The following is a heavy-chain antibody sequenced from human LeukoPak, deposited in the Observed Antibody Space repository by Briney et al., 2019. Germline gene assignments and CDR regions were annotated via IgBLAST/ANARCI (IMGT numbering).Heavy chain of an antibody. V-gene: IGHV5-51*01. CDR1: GYSFTTYN. Sequence: GESLKISCNVSGYSFTTYNIGWVRQVPGKGLEWMGIIYPGDSDTRYSPSFQAQVTISADKSISTAYLQWSSLKASDTAMYYCARPGYGGKGVDYWGQGTLGTASS. D-gene: IGHD4-23*01. CDR3: ARPGYGGKGVDY. J-gene: IGHJ4*02. CDR2: IYPGDSDT.